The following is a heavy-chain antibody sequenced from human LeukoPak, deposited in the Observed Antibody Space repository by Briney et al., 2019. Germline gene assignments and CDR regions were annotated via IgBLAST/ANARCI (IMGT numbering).Heavy chain of an antibody. J-gene: IGHJ4*02. CDR1: GGSVSSGSYY. CDR2: IYYSGST. V-gene: IGHV4-61*01. D-gene: IGHD3-16*02. CDR3: ARSPGDYVWGSYRYFDY. Sequence: PSETPSLTCTVSGGSVSSGSYYWSWIRQPPGTGLEWIGYIYYSGSTNYNPSLKSRVTISVDTSKNQFSLKLSSVTAADTAVYYCARSPGDYVWGSYRYFDYWGQGTLVTVSS.